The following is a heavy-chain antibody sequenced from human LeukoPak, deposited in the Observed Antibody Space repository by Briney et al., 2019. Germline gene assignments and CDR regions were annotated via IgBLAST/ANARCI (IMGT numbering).Heavy chain of an antibody. CDR2: IYYSGSP. CDR1: GGSISSGGYY. J-gene: IGHJ5*02. V-gene: IGHV4-31*03. CDR3: ARVERLIAAAGYNWFDP. Sequence: PSETLSLTCTVSGGSISSGGYYWSWIRQHPGKGLEWIGYIYYSGSPYYNPSLKSRVTISVDTSKNQCALKLSSVTAADTAVYYCARVERLIAAAGYNWFDPWGQGTLVTVSS. D-gene: IGHD6-13*01.